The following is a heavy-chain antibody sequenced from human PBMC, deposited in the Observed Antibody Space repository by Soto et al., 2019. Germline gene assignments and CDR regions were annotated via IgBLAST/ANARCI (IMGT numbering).Heavy chain of an antibody. CDR2: IYYSGST. Sequence: QLQLQESGPGLVKPSETLSLTCTVSGGSISSSSYYWGWIRQPPGKGLEWIGSIYYSGSTYYNPSLKSRVTISVDTSKNQFSLKLSSVTAADTAVYYCARRTVTTSSYFDYWGQGTLVTVSS. CDR3: ARRTVTTSSYFDY. CDR1: GGSISSSSYY. D-gene: IGHD4-17*01. J-gene: IGHJ4*02. V-gene: IGHV4-39*01.